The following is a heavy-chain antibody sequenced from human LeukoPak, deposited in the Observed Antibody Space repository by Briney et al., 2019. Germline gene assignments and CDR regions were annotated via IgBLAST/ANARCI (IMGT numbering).Heavy chain of an antibody. CDR1: GLTFSSYA. CDR2: ISGSGGTT. J-gene: IGHJ4*02. CDR3: AKSVSPGGYVGSLYFFDD. V-gene: IGHV3-23*01. Sequence: GGSLRLSCAASGLTFSSYAMSWVRQAPGKGLEWVSTISGSGGTTYYADSVEGQFTISRDNSKNTVSLQMDSLRAEDTAIYYCAKSVSPGGYVGSLYFFDDWGQGTLVTVSS. D-gene: IGHD1-26*01.